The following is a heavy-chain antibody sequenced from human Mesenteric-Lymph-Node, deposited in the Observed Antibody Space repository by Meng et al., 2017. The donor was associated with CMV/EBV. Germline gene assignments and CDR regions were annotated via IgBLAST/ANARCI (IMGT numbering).Heavy chain of an antibody. Sequence: LSLTCAASGFTFSSYSMNWVRQAPGKGLEWVSSISSSSSYIYYADSVKGRFTISRDNAKNSLYLQMNSLRAEDTAVYYCARGHSSSWYLRTWGQGTLVTVSS. CDR3: ARGHSSSWYLRT. CDR2: ISSSSSYI. CDR1: GFTFSSYS. J-gene: IGHJ5*02. D-gene: IGHD6-13*01. V-gene: IGHV3-21*01.